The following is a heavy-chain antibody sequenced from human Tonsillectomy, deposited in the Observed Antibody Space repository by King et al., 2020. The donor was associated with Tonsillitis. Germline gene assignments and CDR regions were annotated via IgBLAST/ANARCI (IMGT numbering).Heavy chain of an antibody. J-gene: IGHJ4*02. Sequence: QLVQSGAEVKKPGASVKVSCKASGYTFASYGISWVRQAPGQGLEWMGWISAYNGNTNYAQKLQGRVTMTTDTSTSTAYMELRSLRSDDTAVYYCARHRSTVVTQDLLFAYWGQGTLVTVSS. CDR2: ISAYNGNT. D-gene: IGHD4-23*01. V-gene: IGHV1-18*01. CDR1: GYTFASYG. CDR3: ARHRSTVVTQDLLFAY.